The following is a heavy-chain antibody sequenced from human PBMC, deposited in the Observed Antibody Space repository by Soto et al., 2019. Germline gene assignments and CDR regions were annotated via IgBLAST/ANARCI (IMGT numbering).Heavy chain of an antibody. CDR2: FYYSGST. Sequence: LQPLSVTCTVSGGSISSRPYSWGWIRQPPGKGLEWIGTFYYSGSTHYNPSLKNRVTISIDTSKNQFSLKLTSVTAADTAVYSCARGVRGRKIFDYWGQGALVTVSS. J-gene: IGHJ4*02. V-gene: IGHV4-39*07. D-gene: IGHD3-10*01. CDR1: GGSISSRPYS. CDR3: ARGVRGRKIFDY.